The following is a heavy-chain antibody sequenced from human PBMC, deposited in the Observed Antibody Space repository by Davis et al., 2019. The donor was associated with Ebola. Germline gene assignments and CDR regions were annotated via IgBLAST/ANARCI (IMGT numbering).Heavy chain of an antibody. CDR3: AGPSNYDFWSGSRYYYYGMDV. CDR1: GGTFSSYA. CDR2: IIPIFGTA. V-gene: IGHV1-69*05. D-gene: IGHD3-3*01. J-gene: IGHJ6*02. Sequence: SVKVSCKASGGTFSSYAISWVRQAPGQGLEWMGGIIPIFGTANYAQKFQSRVTMTRDTSTSTVYMELSSLRSEDTAVYYCAGPSNYDFWSGSRYYYYGMDVWGQGTTVTVSS.